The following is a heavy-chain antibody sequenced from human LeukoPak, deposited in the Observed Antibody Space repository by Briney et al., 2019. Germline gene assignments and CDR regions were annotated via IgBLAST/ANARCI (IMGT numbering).Heavy chain of an antibody. D-gene: IGHD3-3*01. V-gene: IGHV3-7*01. CDR1: GFTFSSYW. J-gene: IGHJ4*02. Sequence: GGSLRLSCAASGFTFSSYWMSWVRQAPGKGLEWVANIRQDGSEKYYVDSVKGRFTISRDNAKNSLYLQMNSLRAEDTAVYYCARPYTIFGVVSLFDYWAQGTLVTVSS. CDR2: IRQDGSEK. CDR3: ARPYTIFGVVSLFDY.